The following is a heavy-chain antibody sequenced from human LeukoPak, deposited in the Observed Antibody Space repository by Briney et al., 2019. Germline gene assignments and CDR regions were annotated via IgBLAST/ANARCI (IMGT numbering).Heavy chain of an antibody. J-gene: IGHJ4*02. V-gene: IGHV4-34*01. D-gene: IGHD5-24*01. Sequence: PSETLSLTCAVYGGSFSGYYWSWIRQPPGKGLEWIGSIYYSGSTYYNPSLKSRVTISVDTSKNQFSLKLSSVTAADTAVYYCARRYRDGYTNFDYWGQGTLVTVSS. CDR2: IYYSGST. CDR3: ARRYRDGYTNFDY. CDR1: GGSFSGYY.